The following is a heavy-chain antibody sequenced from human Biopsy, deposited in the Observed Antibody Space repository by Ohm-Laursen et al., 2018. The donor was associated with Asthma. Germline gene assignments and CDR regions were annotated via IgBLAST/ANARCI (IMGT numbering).Heavy chain of an antibody. J-gene: IGHJ5*02. V-gene: IGHV1-8*02. Sequence: ASVKVSCKASGYPFISFDLNWVRLAAGQGLEWMGWMNPRSGVTNFAPKFRGRISMTRDASISTAYLEMSSLRSDDTALYFCAATGYSGYYYSTWGQGTLVTVSS. CDR3: AATGYSGYYYST. D-gene: IGHD3-3*01. CDR1: GYPFISFD. CDR2: MNPRSGVT.